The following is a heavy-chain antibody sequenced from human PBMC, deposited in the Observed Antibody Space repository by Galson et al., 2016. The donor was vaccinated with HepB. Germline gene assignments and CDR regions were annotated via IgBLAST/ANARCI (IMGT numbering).Heavy chain of an antibody. CDR3: ARVTEYYWDAS. Sequence: SVKVSCKASGYSFTTHSIHWVRQAPGQGLEWMGWINPNSGGTDYAQKFQGRVTMTRDTSISTAYMELSRLRSDHTAAYYCARVTEYYWDASWGQGTLITVSS. D-gene: IGHD3-10*01. J-gene: IGHJ4*02. CDR1: GYSFTTHS. V-gene: IGHV1-2*02. CDR2: INPNSGGT.